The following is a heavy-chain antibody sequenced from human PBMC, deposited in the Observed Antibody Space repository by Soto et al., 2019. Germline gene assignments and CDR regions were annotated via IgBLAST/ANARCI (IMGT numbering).Heavy chain of an antibody. V-gene: IGHV4-59*12. CDR2: IFYTGST. CDR1: GGSIPDYY. D-gene: IGHD6-25*01. Sequence: QVQLQESGPGLVKPSQTLSLTCTVSGGSIPDYYWVWIRQPPGKGLEWIGSIFYTGSTDYNPSLKGRVTLSLATSKTKFSLNLSPVSAADTAVYYCARVNRAAFDHSGQGALLTGSS. J-gene: IGHJ4*02. CDR3: ARVNRAAFDH.